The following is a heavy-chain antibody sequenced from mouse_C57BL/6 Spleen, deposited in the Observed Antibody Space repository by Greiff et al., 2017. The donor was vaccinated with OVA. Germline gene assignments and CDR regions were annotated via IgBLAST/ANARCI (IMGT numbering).Heavy chain of an antibody. CDR1: GFNIKNTY. Sequence: EVQLVESVAELVRPGASVKLSCTASGFNIKNTYMHWVKQRPEQGLEWIGRIDPANGNTKYAPKFQGKATITADTSSNTAYLQLSSLTSEDTAIYYCAFYYDYDGGFAYWGQGTLVTVSA. V-gene: IGHV14-3*01. CDR3: AFYYDYDGGFAY. CDR2: IDPANGNT. J-gene: IGHJ3*01. D-gene: IGHD2-4*01.